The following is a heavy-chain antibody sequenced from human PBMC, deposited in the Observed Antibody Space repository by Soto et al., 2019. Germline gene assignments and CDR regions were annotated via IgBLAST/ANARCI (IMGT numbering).Heavy chain of an antibody. Sequence: ASVKVSCKASGYTFTNYGFTWVRQAPGQGLEWMGWISAYNGNANYGQNFQGRVTMTTDTATSTAHMELRSLRYDGTAIYYCARGSRFDWFDPWGQGTLVTVSS. CDR3: ARGSRFDWFDP. CDR1: GYTFTNYG. J-gene: IGHJ5*02. CDR2: ISAYNGNA. D-gene: IGHD3-3*01. V-gene: IGHV1-18*04.